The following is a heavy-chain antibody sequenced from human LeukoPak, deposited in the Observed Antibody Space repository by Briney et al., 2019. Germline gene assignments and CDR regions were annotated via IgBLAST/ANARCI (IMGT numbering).Heavy chain of an antibody. J-gene: IGHJ4*02. CDR1: Y. V-gene: IGHV4-39*07. D-gene: IGHD5-12*01. CDR3: ARGPIVATIDY. CDR2: IYYSGST. Sequence: YWIGWVRQMPGKGLEWIGSIYYSGSTYYNPSLKSRVTISVDTSKNQFSLKLSSVTAADTAVYYCARGPIVATIDYWGQGTLVTVSS.